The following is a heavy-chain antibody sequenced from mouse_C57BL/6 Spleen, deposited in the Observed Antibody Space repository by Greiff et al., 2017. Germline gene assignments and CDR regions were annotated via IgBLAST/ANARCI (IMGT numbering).Heavy chain of an antibody. Sequence: DVQLVESGPELVKPGASVKIPCKASGYTFTDYNMDWVKQSHGKSLEWIGDINPNNGGTIYNQKFKGKATLTVDKSSSTAYMELRSLTSEDTAVYYCARYPLYYGSTYWYFDVWGTGTTVTVSS. D-gene: IGHD1-1*01. J-gene: IGHJ1*03. V-gene: IGHV1-18*01. CDR2: INPNNGGT. CDR1: GYTFTDYN. CDR3: ARYPLYYGSTYWYFDV.